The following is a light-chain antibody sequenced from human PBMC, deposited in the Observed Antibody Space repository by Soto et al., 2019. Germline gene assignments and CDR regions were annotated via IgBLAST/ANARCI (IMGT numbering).Light chain of an antibody. Sequence: QSALTQPRSVSGSPGQSVTISCTGTSSDVGGYNYVSWYQQHPGKAPKLMIYDVSKRPSGVPDRFSGSKSGNTASLTISGLQAEDEADYYCQSQDNSLSGSRVFGTGTKLTVL. CDR2: DVS. CDR3: QSQDNSLSGSRV. J-gene: IGLJ1*01. V-gene: IGLV2-11*01. CDR1: SSDVGGYNY.